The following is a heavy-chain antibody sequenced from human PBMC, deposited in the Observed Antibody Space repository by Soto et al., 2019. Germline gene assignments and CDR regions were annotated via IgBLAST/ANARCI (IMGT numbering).Heavy chain of an antibody. J-gene: IGHJ5*02. V-gene: IGHV3-48*02. CDR1: GFTFSSYS. CDR3: ARDSHSQWRHHNWFDP. CDR2: ISSSSSSI. D-gene: IGHD2-8*01. Sequence: QPGGSLRLSCVASGFTFSSYSMNWVRQAPGKGLEWISYISSSSSSIAYADSVKGRFTISRDNAKNSLYLQMNSLRDEDTAVYYCARDSHSQWRHHNWFDPWGQGTLVTVSS.